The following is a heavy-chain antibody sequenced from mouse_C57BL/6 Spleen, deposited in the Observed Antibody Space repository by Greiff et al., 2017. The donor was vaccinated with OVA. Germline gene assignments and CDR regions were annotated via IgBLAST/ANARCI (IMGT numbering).Heavy chain of an antibody. CDR3: ARNLDSSGRGWFAY. V-gene: IGHV5-17*01. CDR1: GFTFSDYG. CDR2: ISSGSSTI. D-gene: IGHD3-2*02. Sequence: EVKLVESGGGLVKPGGSLKLSCAASGFTFSDYGMHWVRQAPEKGLEWVAYISSGSSTIYYADTVKGRFTISRDNAKNTLFLQMTSLRSEDTAMYYCARNLDSSGRGWFAYWGQGTLVTVSA. J-gene: IGHJ3*01.